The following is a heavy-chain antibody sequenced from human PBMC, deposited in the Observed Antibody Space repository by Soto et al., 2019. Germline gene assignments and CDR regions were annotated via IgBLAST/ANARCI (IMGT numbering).Heavy chain of an antibody. Sequence: QVQLQQWGAGLLKPSETLSLTCAVYGGSFSGYYWSWIRQPPGKGLEWIGEINHSGSTNYNPSLKGRVTISVDTSKNQFSLKLSSVTAADTAVYYCAREGVWLRFLDYWGQGTLVTVSS. CDR2: INHSGST. V-gene: IGHV4-34*01. J-gene: IGHJ4*02. CDR1: GGSFSGYY. CDR3: AREGVWLRFLDY. D-gene: IGHD5-12*01.